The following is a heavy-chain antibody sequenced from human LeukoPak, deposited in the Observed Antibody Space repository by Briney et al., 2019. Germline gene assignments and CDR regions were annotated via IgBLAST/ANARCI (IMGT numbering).Heavy chain of an antibody. Sequence: RAGGSLRLSCSASGFTFNNSWMAWVRQAPGKGLEWVANIKKDGSEKYYADSVKGRFTISRDNAKNLAFLQMNSLRVEDTAVYYCASLYGIDVWGQGSTVTVSS. CDR3: ASLYGIDV. V-gene: IGHV3-7*01. CDR1: GFTFNNSW. CDR2: IKKDGSEK. J-gene: IGHJ6*02.